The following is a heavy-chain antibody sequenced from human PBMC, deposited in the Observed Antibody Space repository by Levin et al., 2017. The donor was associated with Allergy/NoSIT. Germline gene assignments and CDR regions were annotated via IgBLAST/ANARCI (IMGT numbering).Heavy chain of an antibody. CDR1: GGSFSGYY. D-gene: IGHD3-9*01. CDR3: ARPGYDILTGYYHYWYFDR. J-gene: IGHJ2*01. CDR2: INHSGST. V-gene: IGHV4-34*01. Sequence: SQTLSLTCAVYGGSFSGYYWSWIRQPPGKGLEWIGEINHSGSTNYNPSLKSRVTISVDTSKNQFSLKLSSVTAADTAVYYCARPGYDILTGYYHYWYFDRWGRGTLVTVSS.